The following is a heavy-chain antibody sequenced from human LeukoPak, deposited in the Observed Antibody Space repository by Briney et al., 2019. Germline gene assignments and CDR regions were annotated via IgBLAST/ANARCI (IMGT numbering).Heavy chain of an antibody. Sequence: GGSLRLSCAASGFTFSSYAMSWVRQAPGKGLEWVSAISGSGGSTYYADSVKGRFTISRDNSKNTLYLQMNSLRAEDTAVYYCAKVRVPADIGPVFDYWGQGTLVTVSS. J-gene: IGHJ4*02. CDR1: GFTFSSYA. CDR3: AKVRVPADIGPVFDY. V-gene: IGHV3-23*01. D-gene: IGHD2-2*01. CDR2: ISGSGGST.